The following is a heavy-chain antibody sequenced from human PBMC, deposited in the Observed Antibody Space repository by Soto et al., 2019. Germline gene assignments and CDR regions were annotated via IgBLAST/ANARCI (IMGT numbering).Heavy chain of an antibody. CDR1: GFTFSSYA. D-gene: IGHD4-17*01. CDR2: ISGSGGST. J-gene: IGHJ6*02. CDR3: AKGSNYGAGYYYYGMDV. Sequence: EVQLLESGGGLVQPGGSLRLSCAASGFTFSSYAMSWVRQAPGKGLEWVSAISGSGGSTYYADSAKGRFTISRDNSKNTLYLQMNSLRAEDTAVYYCAKGSNYGAGYYYYGMDVWGQGTTVTVSS. V-gene: IGHV3-23*01.